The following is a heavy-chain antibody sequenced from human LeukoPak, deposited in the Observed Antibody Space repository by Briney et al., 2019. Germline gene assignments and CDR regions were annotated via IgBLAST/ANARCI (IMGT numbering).Heavy chain of an antibody. J-gene: IGHJ4*02. CDR3: ARRYDFWSGSPLDY. D-gene: IGHD3-3*01. Sequence: GESLKISCKGSGYSFPTYWIGWVRQMPGKGLEWRGIIYPSDSDTRYSPSFQGQVTISADKSISTAYLQWSSLKASDTAIYYCARRYDFWSGSPLDYWGQGTLVTVSS. CDR1: GYSFPTYW. V-gene: IGHV5-51*01. CDR2: IYPSDSDT.